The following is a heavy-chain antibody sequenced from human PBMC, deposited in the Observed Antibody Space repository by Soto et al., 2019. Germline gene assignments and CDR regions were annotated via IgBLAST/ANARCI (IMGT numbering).Heavy chain of an antibody. CDR1: GGSISSGGYS. J-gene: IGHJ6*02. V-gene: IGHV4-30-2*01. D-gene: IGHD3-9*01. CDR3: ARLTPTPLLRYFDWADYYYGMDV. CDR2: IYHSGST. Sequence: SETLSLTCAVSGGSISSGGYSWSWIRQPPGKGLEWIGYIYHSGSTYYNPSLKSRVTISVDRSKNQFSLKLSSVTAADTAVYYWARLTPTPLLRYFDWADYYYGMDVWGQGTTVTVSS.